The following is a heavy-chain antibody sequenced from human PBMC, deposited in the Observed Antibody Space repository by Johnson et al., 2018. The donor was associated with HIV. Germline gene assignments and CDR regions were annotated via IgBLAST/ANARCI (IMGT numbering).Heavy chain of an antibody. J-gene: IGHJ3*02. CDR3: ATDLLNEREDDVCGI. D-gene: IGHD1-1*01. Sequence: QMQLVESGEGVVQPGRSLRLSCAASGFTFSSYAMHWVRQAPGKGLEWVAVISYDGSNKYYADSVKGRFTISRDNSKNTLYLQMNSLRAEDTAVYYCATDLLNEREDDVCGIGGQGTMVTGSS. CDR1: GFTFSSYA. CDR2: ISYDGSNK. V-gene: IGHV3-30-3*01.